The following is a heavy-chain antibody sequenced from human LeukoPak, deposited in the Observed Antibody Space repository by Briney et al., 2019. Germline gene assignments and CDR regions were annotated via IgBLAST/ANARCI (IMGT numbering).Heavy chain of an antibody. CDR2: IYYSGST. D-gene: IGHD4-11*01. J-gene: IGHJ3*02. CDR1: GGSISSSSYY. Sequence: SETLSLTCTVSGGSISSSSYYWGWIRQPPGKGLEWIGSIYYSGSTYYNPSLKSRVTISVDTSKNQFSLKLSSVTAADTAVYYCARRPLQAGAFDIWGQGTMVTVSS. V-gene: IGHV4-39*01. CDR3: ARRPLQAGAFDI.